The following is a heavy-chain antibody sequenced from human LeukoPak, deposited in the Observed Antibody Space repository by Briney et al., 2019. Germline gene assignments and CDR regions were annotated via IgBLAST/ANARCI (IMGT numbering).Heavy chain of an antibody. CDR2: INPNSGGT. Sequence: ASVKVSCKASGYTFTSYGISWVRQAPGQGLEWMGWINPNSGGTNYAQKFQGRVTMTRDTSISTAYMELSRLRSDDTAVYYCARDWGVSGSYFGDFDYWGQGTLVTVSS. J-gene: IGHJ4*02. D-gene: IGHD1-26*01. CDR1: GYTFTSYG. CDR3: ARDWGVSGSYFGDFDY. V-gene: IGHV1-2*02.